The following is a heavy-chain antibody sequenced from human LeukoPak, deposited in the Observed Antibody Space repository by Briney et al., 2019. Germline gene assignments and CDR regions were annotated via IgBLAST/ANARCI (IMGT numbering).Heavy chain of an antibody. CDR2: IYHSGST. CDR1: GGSISSGGYY. CDR3: ARAAAAGTKGAFDI. J-gene: IGHJ3*02. D-gene: IGHD6-13*01. V-gene: IGHV4-30-2*01. Sequence: SETLSLTCTVSGGSISSGGYYWSWIRQPPGKGLEWIGYIYHSGSTYYNPSLKSRVTISVDRSKNQFSLKLSSVTAADTAVYYCARAAAAGTKGAFDIWGQGTMVTVSS.